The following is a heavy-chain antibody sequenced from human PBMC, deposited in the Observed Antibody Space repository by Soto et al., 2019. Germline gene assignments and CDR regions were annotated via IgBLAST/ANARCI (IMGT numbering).Heavy chain of an antibody. CDR2: INHSGST. CDR3: ASPWYACDC. D-gene: IGHD6-13*01. CDR1: GGSFSGYY. Sequence: QVQLQQWGAGLLKPSETLSLTCAVYGGSFSGYYWSWIRQPPGKGLEWIGEINHSGSTNYNPSLKSRVNISVDTYKNQFSLKLSSVTAADTAVYYCASPWYACDCWGQGTLVTVSS. J-gene: IGHJ4*02. V-gene: IGHV4-34*01.